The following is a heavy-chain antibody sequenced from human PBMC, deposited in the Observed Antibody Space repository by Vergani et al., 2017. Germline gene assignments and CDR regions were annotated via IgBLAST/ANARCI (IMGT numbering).Heavy chain of an antibody. CDR3: ARAIVVVVAACDY. V-gene: IGHV3-30*02. Sequence: QVQLVESGGGVVQPGGSLRLSCAASGFTFSSYGMHWVRQAPGKGLEWVAFIRYDGSNKYYADSVKGRFTISRDNSKNTLYLQMNSLRAEDTAVYYCARAIVVVVAACDYWGQGTLVTVSS. D-gene: IGHD2-15*01. CDR1: GFTFSSYG. CDR2: IRYDGSNK. J-gene: IGHJ4*02.